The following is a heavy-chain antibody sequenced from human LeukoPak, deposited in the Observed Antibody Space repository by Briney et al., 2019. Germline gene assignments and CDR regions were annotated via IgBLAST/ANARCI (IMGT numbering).Heavy chain of an antibody. Sequence: PSETLSLTCTVSGGSISSSKYYWGWIRQPPGKGLEWIGSISYSGSTYHNPSLKSRVTISVDTSKNQFSLNLSSVTAADTAVYYCARAARAGYYPRYYYYYYMDVWGKGTTVTVSS. D-gene: IGHD3-22*01. CDR3: ARAARAGYYPRYYYYYYMDV. CDR2: ISYSGST. CDR1: GGSISSSKYY. J-gene: IGHJ6*03. V-gene: IGHV4-39*07.